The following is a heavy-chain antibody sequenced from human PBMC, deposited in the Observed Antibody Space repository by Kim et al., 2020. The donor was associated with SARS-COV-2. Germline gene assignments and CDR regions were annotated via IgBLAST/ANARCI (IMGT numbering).Heavy chain of an antibody. D-gene: IGHD3-22*01. J-gene: IGHJ4*02. CDR3: ARRSSGYNRFFDF. CDR1: GFTFSDYW. CDR2: ISSDGTDT. V-gene: IGHV3-74*01. Sequence: GGSLRLSCAASGFTFSDYWMHWVRQAPGKGLVWVSRISSDGTDTSSADSVRGRFTISRDNAKNTLYLQMNSLRAEDTAVYYCARRSSGYNRFFDFWGQG.